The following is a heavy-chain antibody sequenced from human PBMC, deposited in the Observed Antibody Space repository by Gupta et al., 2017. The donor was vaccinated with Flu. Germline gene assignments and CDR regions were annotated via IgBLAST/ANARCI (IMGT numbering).Heavy chain of an antibody. Sequence: EVQLVESGGGLVTPGGSLKLSCVASGYTFSSYSVNWVRQAPGKGLEWVSFISSSSSDIYYADAVKGRFTISRDNAKNSLYLQMNNLRAEDTAVYYCARAWEARGYFDYWGQGSRVTVSS. V-gene: IGHV3-21*01. CDR3: ARAWEARGYFDY. CDR2: ISSSSSDI. CDR1: GYTFSSYS. D-gene: IGHD1-26*01. J-gene: IGHJ4*02.